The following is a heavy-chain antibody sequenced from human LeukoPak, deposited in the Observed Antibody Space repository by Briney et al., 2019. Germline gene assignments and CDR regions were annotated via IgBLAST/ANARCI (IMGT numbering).Heavy chain of an antibody. V-gene: IGHV3-30*18. CDR1: GFTFSSYG. J-gene: IGHJ4*02. D-gene: IGHD6-13*01. CDR2: ISYDGSNK. CDR3: AKAAAGY. Sequence: GGSLRPSCAASGFTFSSYGMHWVRQAPGKGLEWVAVISYDGSNKYYADSVKGRFTISRDNSKNTLYLQMNSLRAEDTAVYYCAKAAAGYWGQGTLVTVSS.